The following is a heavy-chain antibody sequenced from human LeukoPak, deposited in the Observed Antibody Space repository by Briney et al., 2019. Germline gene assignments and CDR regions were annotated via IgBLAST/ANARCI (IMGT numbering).Heavy chain of an antibody. CDR2: VSSTGSGT. J-gene: IGHJ5*02. CDR3: AKDGPLLWFGPTDA. V-gene: IGHV3-23*01. D-gene: IGHD3-10*01. Sequence: PGGSLRLSCVASGFTFSTYGMSWVRQARGQGLEWVAAVSSTGSGTYYPDSLKGRFIISRDNSQNTVFLQMNSLRPEDTAFYFCAKDGPLLWFGPTDAWGQGILVTVSS. CDR1: GFTFSTYG.